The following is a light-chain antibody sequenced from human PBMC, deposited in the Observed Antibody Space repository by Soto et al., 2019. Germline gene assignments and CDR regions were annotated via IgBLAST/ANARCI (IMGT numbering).Light chain of an antibody. V-gene: IGKV3-15*01. J-gene: IGKJ1*01. CDR1: QSVTTN. CDR2: GTS. CDR3: QQYNNWLWT. Sequence: EIVLTQSPATLSVSPGERATLSCRASQSVTTNLAWYQQKPGQGPRLLIYGTSARATGIPGRFSGSGSGTEFTLTISSLQSEDCAVYYCQQYNNWLWTFGQGTKVEIK.